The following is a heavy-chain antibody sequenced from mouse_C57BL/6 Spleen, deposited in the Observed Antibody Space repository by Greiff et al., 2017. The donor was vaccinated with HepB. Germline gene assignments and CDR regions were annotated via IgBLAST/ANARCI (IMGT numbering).Heavy chain of an antibody. CDR1: GYSITSGYD. V-gene: IGHV3-1*01. D-gene: IGHD1-1*01. CDR3: ARADYYYGSYFDY. Sequence: EVQLQESGPGMVKPSQSLSLTCTVTGYSITSGYDWHWIRHFPGNKLEWMGYISYSGSTNYNPSLKSRISITHDTSKNHFFLKLNSVTTEDTATYYCARADYYYGSYFDYWGQGTTLTVSS. CDR2: ISYSGST. J-gene: IGHJ2*01.